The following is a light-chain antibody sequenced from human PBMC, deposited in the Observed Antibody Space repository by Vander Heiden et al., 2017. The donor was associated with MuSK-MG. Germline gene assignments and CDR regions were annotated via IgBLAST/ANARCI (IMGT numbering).Light chain of an antibody. V-gene: IGLV2-14*03. J-gene: IGLJ3*02. CDR2: DVT. CDR1: SSDFGDYNF. CDR3: SSYTTTSSLV. Sequence: QSALTQPASVSGSPGPSVTLSCSGTSSDFGDYNFVSWYQQLPGKAPKLIIYDVTSRPSGISNRFSGSKSGSTASLTISGLQAEDEADYYCSSYTTTSSLVFGGGTKLTVL.